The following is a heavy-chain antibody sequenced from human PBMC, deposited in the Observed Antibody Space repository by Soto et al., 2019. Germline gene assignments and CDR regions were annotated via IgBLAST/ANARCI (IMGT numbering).Heavy chain of an antibody. D-gene: IGHD6-19*01. CDR1: GGTFSSYA. CDR2: IIPIFGTA. CDR3: ARSRIAVAGTLGDWFDP. V-gene: IGHV1-69*13. Sequence: SVKVSCKDSGGTFSSYAISWVRQAPGQGLEWMGGIIPIFGTANYAQKFQGRVTITADESTGTAYMELSSLRSEDTAVYYCARSRIAVAGTLGDWFDPWGQGTLVTVSS. J-gene: IGHJ5*02.